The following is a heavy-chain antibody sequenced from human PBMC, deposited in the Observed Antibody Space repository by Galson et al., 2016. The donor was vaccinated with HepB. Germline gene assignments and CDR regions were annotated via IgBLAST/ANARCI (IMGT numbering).Heavy chain of an antibody. Sequence: SLRLSCAASGFTFSSYGMHWVRQAPGKGLEWVAVISYDGSNKYYADSVKGRFTISSDNSKNTLYLQMNSLRAEDTAVYYCARDLSVDGIYYYYMDVWGKGTTVTVSS. V-gene: IGHV3-30*03. CDR3: ARDLSVDGIYYYYMDV. D-gene: IGHD6-19*01. J-gene: IGHJ6*03. CDR1: GFTFSSYG. CDR2: ISYDGSNK.